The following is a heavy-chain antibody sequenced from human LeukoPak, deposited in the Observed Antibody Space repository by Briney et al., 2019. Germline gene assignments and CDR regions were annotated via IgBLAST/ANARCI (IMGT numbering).Heavy chain of an antibody. CDR1: GFTFSDYY. J-gene: IGHJ4*02. D-gene: IGHD2-2*01. CDR2: ISSGGGII. V-gene: IGHV3-11*04. CDR3: ARDYAPFGY. Sequence: PGGSLRLSCAVSGFTFSDYYMSWIRQAPGKGLEWVSHISSGGGIIYHADSVKGRFTISRDNAKNSLYLQMNSLRAEDTAVYYCARDYAPFGYWGQGTLVTVSS.